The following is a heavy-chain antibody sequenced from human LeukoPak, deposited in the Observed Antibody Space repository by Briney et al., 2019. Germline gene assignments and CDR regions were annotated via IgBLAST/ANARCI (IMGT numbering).Heavy chain of an antibody. CDR3: ARPGYYYGMDV. CDR2: INHSGST. Sequence: SETLSLTCAVYGGSFSGYYWSWIRQPPGKGLEWIGEINHSGSTNYNPSLKSRVTISVDTSKNQFSLKPSSVTAADTAVYYCARPGYYYGMDVWGQGTTVTVSS. CDR1: GGSFSGYY. J-gene: IGHJ6*02. V-gene: IGHV4-34*01.